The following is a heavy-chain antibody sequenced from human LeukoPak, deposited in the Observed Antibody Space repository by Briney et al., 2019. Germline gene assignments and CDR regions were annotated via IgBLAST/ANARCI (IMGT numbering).Heavy chain of an antibody. CDR2: ISGSGGST. J-gene: IGHJ5*02. D-gene: IGHD2-2*01. CDR3: AKDPDIVVVPAAIWFDP. CDR1: GFTFSSYA. Sequence: GGXXXXXCAASGFTFSSYAMSWVGQAPGRGLEWVSAISGSGGSTYYADSVKGRFTISRDNSKRTVYMQMNSLRAEDTAVYYCAKDPDIVVVPAAIWFDPWGQGTLVTVSS. V-gene: IGHV3-23*01.